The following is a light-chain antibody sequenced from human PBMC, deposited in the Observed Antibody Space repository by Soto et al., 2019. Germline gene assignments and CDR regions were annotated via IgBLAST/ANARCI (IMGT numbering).Light chain of an antibody. J-gene: IGKJ4*01. CDR3: QKYNSVPLT. V-gene: IGKV1-27*01. Sequence: DIQMTQSPSSLSASVGDRVTITCRASQAISNYLAWYQQKPGKAPTLLIHAASTLQSGVSSRFSGSGSGTDFTLTIGSVQPEDVGTYYCQKYNSVPLTFGGGTKVEIK. CDR2: AAS. CDR1: QAISNY.